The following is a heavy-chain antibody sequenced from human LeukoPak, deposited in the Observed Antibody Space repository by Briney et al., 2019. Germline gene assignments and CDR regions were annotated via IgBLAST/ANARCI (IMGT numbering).Heavy chain of an antibody. CDR1: GGSISSGGYS. J-gene: IGHJ1*01. CDR2: IYHSGST. D-gene: IGHD6-13*01. V-gene: IGHV4-30-2*01. CDR3: ARALGSSWYLGGYFQH. Sequence: SETLSLTCAVSGGSISSGGYSWSWIRQPPGKGLEWIGYIYHSGSTYYNPSLKSRVTISVDRSKNQFSLKLSSVTAADTAVYYCARALGSSWYLGGYFQHWGQGTLVTVSS.